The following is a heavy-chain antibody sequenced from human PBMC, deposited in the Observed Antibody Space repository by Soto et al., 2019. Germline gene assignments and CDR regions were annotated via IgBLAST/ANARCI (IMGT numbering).Heavy chain of an antibody. CDR3: ARDHFGVVIRKGYGMDV. CDR2: ISAYNGNT. Sequence: ASVKVSCKASGYTFTSYGISWVRQAPGQGLEWMGWISAYNGNTNYAQKLQGRVTMTTDTSTSTAYMELRSLRSGDTAVYYCARDHFGVVIRKGYGMDVWGQGTTVTVSS. CDR1: GYTFTSYG. V-gene: IGHV1-18*01. D-gene: IGHD3-3*01. J-gene: IGHJ6*02.